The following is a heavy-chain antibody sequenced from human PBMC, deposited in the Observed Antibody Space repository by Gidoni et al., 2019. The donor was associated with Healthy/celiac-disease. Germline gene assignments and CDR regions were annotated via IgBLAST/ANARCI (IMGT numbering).Heavy chain of an antibody. CDR2: IKSKTDGGTT. J-gene: IGHJ4*02. D-gene: IGHD4-17*01. CDR3: TTGYYGDKTVY. V-gene: IGHV3-15*01. Sequence: EVQLVESGGGLVKPGGSLRLSCAASGVTFSNAWMSWVRQAPGKGLEWVGRIKSKTDGGTTDYAAPVKGRFTISRDDSKNTLYLQLNSLKTEDTAVYYCTTGYYGDKTVYWGQGTLVTVSS. CDR1: GVTFSNAW.